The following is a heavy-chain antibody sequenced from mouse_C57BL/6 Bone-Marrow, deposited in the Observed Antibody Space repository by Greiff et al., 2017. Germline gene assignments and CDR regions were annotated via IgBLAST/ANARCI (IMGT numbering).Heavy chain of an antibody. CDR1: GYSITSGYY. D-gene: IGHD1-3*01. CDR2: ISYDGSN. V-gene: IGHV3-6*01. CDR3: ARLRSGYYAMDY. Sequence: EVKLMESGPGLVKPSQSLSLTCSVTGYSITSGYYWNWIRQFPGNKLEWMGYISYDGSNNYNPSLKNRISITRDTSKNQFFLKLNSVTTEDTATYYCARLRSGYYAMDYWGQGTSVTVSS. J-gene: IGHJ4*01.